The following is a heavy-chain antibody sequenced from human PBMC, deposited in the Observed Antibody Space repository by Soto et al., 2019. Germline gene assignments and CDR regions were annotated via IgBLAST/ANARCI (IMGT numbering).Heavy chain of an antibody. V-gene: IGHV1-3*01. CDR1: GYTFITYG. CDR2: INAGNGNT. D-gene: IGHD2-21*02. Sequence: ASVKVSCKASGYTFITYGITWVRQAPGQGLEWMGWINAGNGNTKYSQKFQGRVTITRDTSASTAYMELSSLRSEDTAVYYCARSIVVVTALDYWGQGTLVTVSS. CDR3: ARSIVVVTALDY. J-gene: IGHJ4*02.